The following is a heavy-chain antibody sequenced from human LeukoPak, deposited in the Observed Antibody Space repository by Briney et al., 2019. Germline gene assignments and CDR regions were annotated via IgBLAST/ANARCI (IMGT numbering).Heavy chain of an antibody. CDR2: IYYSGNT. V-gene: IGHV4-59*01. Sequence: SSETLSLTCTVSGGSISNYYWGWIRQAPGKGLEWIGSIYYSGNTNYNPSLKSRVTISVDTSKNQFSLKLSSVTAADTAVYYCARDSSIDYGSGFVYDYWGQGTLVTVSS. J-gene: IGHJ4*02. D-gene: IGHD3-10*01. CDR3: ARDSSIDYGSGFVYDY. CDR1: GGSISNYY.